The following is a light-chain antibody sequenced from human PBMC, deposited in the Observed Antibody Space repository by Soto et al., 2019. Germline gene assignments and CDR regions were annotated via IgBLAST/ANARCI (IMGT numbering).Light chain of an antibody. CDR3: SSYTSSSTWV. CDR2: DVS. Sequence: QSVLTQPASVSGSPGQSIPISCTGTSSDVGGYNYVSWYQQHPGKAPKLMIYDVSNRPSGVSNRFSGSKSGNTASLTISGLQAEDEADYYCSSYTSSSTWVFGGGTKVTVL. V-gene: IGLV2-14*01. J-gene: IGLJ3*02. CDR1: SSDVGGYNY.